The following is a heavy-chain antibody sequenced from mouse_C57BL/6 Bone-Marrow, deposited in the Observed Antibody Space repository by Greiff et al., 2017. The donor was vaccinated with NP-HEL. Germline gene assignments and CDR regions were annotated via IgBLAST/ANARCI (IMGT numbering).Heavy chain of an antibody. D-gene: IGHD2-4*01. J-gene: IGHJ3*01. V-gene: IGHV1-54*01. Sequence: QVQLQQSGAELVRPGTSVKVSCKASGYAFTNYLIEWVKQRPGQGLEWIGVINPGSGGTNYNEKFKGKATLTADKSSSTAYMQLSSLTSEDSAVYFCASSPFRDYPFSWFAYWGQGTLVTVSA. CDR1: GYAFTNYL. CDR2: INPGSGGT. CDR3: ASSPFRDYPFSWFAY.